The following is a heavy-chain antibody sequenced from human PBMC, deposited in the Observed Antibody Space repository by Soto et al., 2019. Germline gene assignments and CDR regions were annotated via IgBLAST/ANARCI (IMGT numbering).Heavy chain of an antibody. CDR1: GGSFSGYY. J-gene: IGHJ4*02. V-gene: IGHV4-34*01. CDR2: INHSGST. D-gene: IGHD6-6*01. Sequence: PSETLSLTCAVYGGSFSGYYWSWIRQPPGKGLEWIGEINHSGSTNYNPSLKSRVTISVDTSKNQFSLKLSSVTAADTAVYYCARAHISSEGYYFDYWGQGTLVTVSS. CDR3: ARAHISSEGYYFDY.